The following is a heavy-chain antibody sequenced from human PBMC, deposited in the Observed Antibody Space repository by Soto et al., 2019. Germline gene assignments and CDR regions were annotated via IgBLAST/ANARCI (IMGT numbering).Heavy chain of an antibody. D-gene: IGHD6-25*01. J-gene: IGHJ6*02. V-gene: IGHV5-51*01. CDR3: ARVRAREGSGSNHFYFYSLDV. CDR1: GYSFTGYW. CDR2: IYPDDSDA. Sequence: GESLKISCKGSGYSFTGYWIVWVRQMPGKGLEWMGIIYPDDSDARYSPSFQGQVTLSVDKSITTAYLQWSSLKASDTAMYYCARVRAREGSGSNHFYFYSLDVWGQGTTVTVSS.